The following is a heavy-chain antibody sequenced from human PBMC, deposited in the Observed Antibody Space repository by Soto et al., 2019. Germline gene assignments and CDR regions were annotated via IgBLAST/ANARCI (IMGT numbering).Heavy chain of an antibody. CDR3: AAGSGELGYYYGMDV. CDR1: GFTVSSNY. V-gene: IGHV3-66*01. J-gene: IGHJ6*02. Sequence: GGSLRLSCAASGFTVSSNYMSWVRQAPGKGLEWVSVIYSGGSTYYADSVKGRFTISRDNSKNTLYLQMNSLRAEDTAVYYCAAGSGELGYYYGMDVWGQGTTVTVS. D-gene: IGHD3-10*01. CDR2: IYSGGST.